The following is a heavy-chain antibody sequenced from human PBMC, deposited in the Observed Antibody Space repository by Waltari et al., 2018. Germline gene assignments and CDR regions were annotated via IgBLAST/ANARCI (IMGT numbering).Heavy chain of an antibody. CDR1: GFTFGNSW. J-gene: IGHJ6*03. Sequence: EVQLVESGGRLVPPGGSLRISCAVSGFTFGNSWMQWVSQAPGKGLVWVSRINKDGSSISYADSVEGRFTISRDNAKKTLYLQMNSLRAEDTGVYYCAREGPQLSDYMDVWGKGTTVNVSS. V-gene: IGHV3-74*01. D-gene: IGHD2-15*01. CDR3: AREGPQLSDYMDV. CDR2: INKDGSSI.